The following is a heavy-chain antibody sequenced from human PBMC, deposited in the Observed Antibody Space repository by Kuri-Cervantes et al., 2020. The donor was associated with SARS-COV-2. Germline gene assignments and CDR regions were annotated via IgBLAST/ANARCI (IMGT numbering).Heavy chain of an antibody. D-gene: IGHD6-19*01. Sequence: SETLSLTCSVSGGSVNIGTYYWSWIRQPPGRGLEWIGYISYNGATDYNPSLKSRVTISVDTSKNQFSLKLSSVTAADTAVYYCARQDPIAVAGSYWFDPWGQGTLVTVSS. J-gene: IGHJ5*02. CDR2: ISYNGAT. CDR3: ARQDPIAVAGSYWFDP. V-gene: IGHV4-61*01. CDR1: GGSVNIGTYY.